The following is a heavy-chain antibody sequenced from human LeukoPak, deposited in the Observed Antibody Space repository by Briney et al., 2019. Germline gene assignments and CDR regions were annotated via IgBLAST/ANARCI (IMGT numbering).Heavy chain of an antibody. CDR2: ISAYNGNT. J-gene: IGHJ6*02. V-gene: IGHV1-18*01. D-gene: IGHD5-12*01. CDR3: ARDDRGGHDAYYYYGMDV. Sequence: ASVKVSCKASGYTFTSYGISWVRQAPGQGLEWMGWISAYNGNTNYAQKLQGRVTMTTDTSTSTAYMELRSLRSDDTAVYYCARDDRGGHDAYYYYGMDVWGQGTTVTVSS. CDR1: GYTFTSYG.